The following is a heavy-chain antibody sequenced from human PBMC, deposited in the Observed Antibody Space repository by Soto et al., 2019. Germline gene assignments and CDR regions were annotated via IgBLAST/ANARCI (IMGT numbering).Heavy chain of an antibody. CDR3: AIHLDDTSGYYLPLLAY. J-gene: IGHJ4*02. Sequence: SETLSLTCTVSGGSIRSRNYYWGWIRQPPGKGLEWIGTIHYSGSTYYNPSLKSRVTISVDTSKNQFSLKLSSVTAADTAVYYCAIHLDDTSGYYLPLLAYCGQGTLVPGSS. V-gene: IGHV4-39*01. CDR2: IHYSGST. D-gene: IGHD3-22*01. CDR1: GGSIRSRNYY.